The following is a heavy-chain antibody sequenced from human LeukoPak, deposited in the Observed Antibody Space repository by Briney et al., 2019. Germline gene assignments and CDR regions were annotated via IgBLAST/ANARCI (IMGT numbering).Heavy chain of an antibody. J-gene: IGHJ5*02. CDR3: ARCSTSSSHSVRWFDP. V-gene: IGHV3-30-3*01. D-gene: IGHD2-2*01. Sequence: GGSLRLSCADSGFTFSTYAMHWVRQAPGKGLEWVAVISYDGSNEYYADSVKGRFTISRDNSKNTLYLQMNSLSAEDTAVYYCARCSTSSSHSVRWFDPWGQGTLVTVSS. CDR1: GFTFSTYA. CDR2: ISYDGSNE.